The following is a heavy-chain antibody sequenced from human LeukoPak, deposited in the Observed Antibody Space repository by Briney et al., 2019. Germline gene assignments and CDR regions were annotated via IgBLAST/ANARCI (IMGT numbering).Heavy chain of an antibody. V-gene: IGHV3-23*01. D-gene: IGHD6-25*01. Sequence: AGGSLRLSCAVSGFSVNSFGMSWVRQAPGKGLEWVSYISGSGGATNHADSVEGRFTFSRENSKNTMFLQMNSLRAEDTAVYCAKSRSGCSPFDIWGQGTMVTVSS. CDR1: GFSVNSFG. CDR2: ISGSGGAT. J-gene: IGHJ3*02. CDR3: AKSRSGCSPFDI.